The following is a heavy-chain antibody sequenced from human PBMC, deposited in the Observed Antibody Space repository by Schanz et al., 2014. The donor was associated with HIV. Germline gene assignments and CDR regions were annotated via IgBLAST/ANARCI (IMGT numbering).Heavy chain of an antibody. CDR3: ARWKIDSPGRFDY. CDR1: GGSITSYY. D-gene: IGHD1-1*01. V-gene: IGHV4-59*12. Sequence: QVQLQESGPGLVTPSETLSLTCTVSGGSITSYYWSWIRQPPGNGLEWIAYSWHSGTTYYNPSLEGRITVSVDTSKNQFSLNVSSVTAADTAVYYCARWKIDSPGRFDYWGRGTLVTVSS. J-gene: IGHJ4*02. CDR2: SWHSGTT.